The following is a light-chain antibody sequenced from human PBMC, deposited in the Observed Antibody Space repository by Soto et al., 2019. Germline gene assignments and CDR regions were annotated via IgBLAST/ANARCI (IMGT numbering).Light chain of an antibody. V-gene: IGKV1-5*01. CDR3: QQYKSDSRT. Sequence: DIQMTQSHSTLSASVGDRVTITCRASQDITKWLAWYQQKPGNGPKVLIYDASILENGVPSRFSGSGSGTEFSLTISGLQPDDFATYYCQQYKSDSRTFGQGTKVDIK. J-gene: IGKJ1*01. CDR2: DAS. CDR1: QDITKW.